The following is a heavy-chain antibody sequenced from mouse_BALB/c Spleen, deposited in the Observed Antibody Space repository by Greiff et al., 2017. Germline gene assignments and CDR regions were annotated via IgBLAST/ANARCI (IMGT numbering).Heavy chain of an antibody. CDR1: GYSFTGYY. Sequence: EVQLQQSGPELVKPGASVKISCKASGYSFTGYYMHWVKQSHVKSLEWIGRINPYNGATSYNQNFMDKASLTVDKSSSTAYMEFYSLTSEDSAVYYCARGATGFAYWGQGTLVTVSA. D-gene: IGHD3-1*01. CDR3: ARGATGFAY. V-gene: IGHV1-31*01. J-gene: IGHJ3*01. CDR2: INPYNGAT.